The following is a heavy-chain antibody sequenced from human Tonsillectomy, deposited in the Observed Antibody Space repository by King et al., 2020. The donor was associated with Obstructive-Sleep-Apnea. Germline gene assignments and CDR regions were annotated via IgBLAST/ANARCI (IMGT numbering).Heavy chain of an antibody. CDR2: IYYTGST. Sequence: VQLQESGPGLVKPSETLSLTCTVSGGSIGSYYWTWIRQPPGKGLEWIGYIYYTGSTNFNPSLKSRVTISVDTSKNQFSLKLSSVTAADTAVYYCASVNPFYFESSGYYTPSAIDHWGQGTPVTVSS. V-gene: IGHV4-59*01. J-gene: IGHJ4*02. D-gene: IGHD3-22*01. CDR3: ASVNPFYFESSGYYTPSAIDH. CDR1: GGSIGSYY.